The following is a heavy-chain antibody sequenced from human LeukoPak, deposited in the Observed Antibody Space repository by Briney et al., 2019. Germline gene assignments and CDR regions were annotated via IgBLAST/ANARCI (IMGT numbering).Heavy chain of an antibody. D-gene: IGHD6-25*01. CDR1: GFTFNNYG. CDR2: ISGSGGST. Sequence: PPGGSLRLSCAASGFTFNNYGLSWVRQSPGKGLEWVSAISGSGGSTYHADSVKGRFTISRDNAKNTLYLQMDSLRAGDTARYHCAKERAGRFTSGDYDHWGQGTLVTVSS. V-gene: IGHV3-23*01. J-gene: IGHJ4*02. CDR3: AKERAGRFTSGDYDH.